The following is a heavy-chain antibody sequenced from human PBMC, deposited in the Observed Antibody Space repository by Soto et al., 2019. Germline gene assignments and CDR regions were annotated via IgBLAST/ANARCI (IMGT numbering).Heavy chain of an antibody. CDR3: ARYYDSSGYYYYGMDV. Sequence: PGGSLRLSCAASGFTFSSYWMHWVRQAPGKGLVWVSRINSDGSSTSYADSVKGRFTISRDNAKNTLYLQMNSLRAEDTAVYYCARYYDSSGYYYYGMDVWGQGTTVTVSS. J-gene: IGHJ6*02. V-gene: IGHV3-74*01. CDR1: GFTFSSYW. D-gene: IGHD3-22*01. CDR2: INSDGSST.